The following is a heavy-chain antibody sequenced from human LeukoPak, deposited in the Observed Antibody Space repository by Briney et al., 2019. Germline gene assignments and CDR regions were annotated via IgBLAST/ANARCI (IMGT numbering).Heavy chain of an antibody. D-gene: IGHD6-13*01. V-gene: IGHV4-59*01. CDR3: ARGGIAAAALVHLDY. J-gene: IGHJ4*02. CDR2: IYYSGST. CDR1: GGSISSYE. Sequence: SQTLSLTCTVTGGSISSYEWSWIRQPPANVLHSIGSIYYSGSTNYNPSLKSRVTIAVDTSKNQFSLKLSSVTAADTAVYYCARGGIAAAALVHLDYWGQGTLVTVSS.